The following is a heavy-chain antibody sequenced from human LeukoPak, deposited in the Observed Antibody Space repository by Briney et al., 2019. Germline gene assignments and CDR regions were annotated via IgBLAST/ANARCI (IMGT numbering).Heavy chain of an antibody. V-gene: IGHV1-2*02. CDR1: GYTFTDYY. J-gene: IGHJ4*02. Sequence: GSVKVSCKASGYTFTDYYMHWVRQAPGQGLEWMGWINPDSGGTNYAQNFQGRVTMTRDTSISTAYMELSRLRSDDTAVYYCARPFIETPSLGALDYWGQGTLVTVSS. CDR2: INPDSGGT. CDR3: ARPFIETPSLGALDY. D-gene: IGHD4-23*01.